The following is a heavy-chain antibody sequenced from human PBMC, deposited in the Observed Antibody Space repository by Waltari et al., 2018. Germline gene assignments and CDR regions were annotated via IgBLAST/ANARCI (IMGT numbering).Heavy chain of an antibody. Sequence: QVQLVESGGGVVQPGGSLRLSCAASGFTFSSYGMHWVRQAPGKGLGWVAFIRYDGSNKYYADSVKGRFTISRDNSKNTLYLQMNSLRAEDTAVYYCTTGTDLAFDIWGQGTMVTVSS. V-gene: IGHV3-30*02. J-gene: IGHJ3*02. D-gene: IGHD1-7*01. CDR3: TTGTDLAFDI. CDR1: GFTFSSYG. CDR2: IRYDGSNK.